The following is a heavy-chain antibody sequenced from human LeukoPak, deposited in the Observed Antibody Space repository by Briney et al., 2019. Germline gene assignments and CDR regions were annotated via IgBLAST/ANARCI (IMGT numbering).Heavy chain of an antibody. V-gene: IGHV1-8*01. Sequence: ASVKVSCKASGYTLTSYDINWVRQATGQGLEWMGWMNPNSGNTGYAQKFQGRVTMTRNTSINTAYMELSSLTSDDTAMYYCARDYAGAGSHNWFDPWGQGTLVTVSS. J-gene: IGHJ5*02. D-gene: IGHD6-19*01. CDR2: MNPNSGNT. CDR1: GYTLTSYD. CDR3: ARDYAGAGSHNWFDP.